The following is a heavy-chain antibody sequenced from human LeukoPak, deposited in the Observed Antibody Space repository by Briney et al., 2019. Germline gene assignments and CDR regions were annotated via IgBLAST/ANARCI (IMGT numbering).Heavy chain of an antibody. CDR2: IIPIFGIA. Sequence: SVKVSCKASGGTFSSYAISWVRQAPGQGLEWMGRIIPIFGIANYAQKFQGRVTITADKSTSTAYMELSSLRSEDTAVYYCARDGRDGYDSHYWGQGTLVTVSS. D-gene: IGHD5-24*01. J-gene: IGHJ4*02. CDR1: GGTFSSYA. V-gene: IGHV1-69*04. CDR3: ARDGRDGYDSHY.